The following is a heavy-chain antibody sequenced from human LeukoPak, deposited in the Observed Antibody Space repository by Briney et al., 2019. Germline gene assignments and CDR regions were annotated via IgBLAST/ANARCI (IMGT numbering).Heavy chain of an antibody. CDR1: GFTFTNAW. Sequence: GGSLRLSCAASGFTFTNAWMSWVRQAPGKGPEWVGRIKSKTDGGTIDYAAPVKGRVTSSREDSKNTLSLQMNSLKIEDTAVYYCTTVTLRPVGLWGQGTLVTVSS. CDR3: TTVTLRPVGL. D-gene: IGHD3-10*01. V-gene: IGHV3-15*05. J-gene: IGHJ4*02. CDR2: IKSKTDGGTI.